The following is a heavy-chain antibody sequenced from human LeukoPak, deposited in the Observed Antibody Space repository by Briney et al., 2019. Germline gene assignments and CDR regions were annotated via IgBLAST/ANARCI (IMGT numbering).Heavy chain of an antibody. CDR1: GFTFSDYY. CDR3: ARAGNYYDSSGYYYYFDY. J-gene: IGHJ4*02. V-gene: IGHV3-11*04. CDR2: ISSSGSTI. Sequence: PGGSLRLSCAASGFTFSDYYMSWIRQAPGKGLEWVSYISSSGSTIYYADSVKGRFTISRDNAKNSLYLQMNSLRAEDTAVYYCARAGNYYDSSGYYYYFDYWGQGTLVTVSS. D-gene: IGHD3-22*01.